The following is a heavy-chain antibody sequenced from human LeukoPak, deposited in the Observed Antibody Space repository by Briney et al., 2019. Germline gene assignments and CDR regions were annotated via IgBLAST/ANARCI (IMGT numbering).Heavy chain of an antibody. CDR1: GGSITTYY. V-gene: IGHV4-59*01. CDR2: IYYTGST. Sequence: ASETLSLTCTVSGGSITTYYWSWIRQPPGKGPEWIGYIYYTGSTNYNPSLKSRVTISVDTSKNLFSLKLSSVTAADTAVYYCARGPNYDSRGYDSYYYYYMDVWGKGTTVTISS. D-gene: IGHD3-22*01. J-gene: IGHJ6*03. CDR3: ARGPNYDSRGYDSYYYYYMDV.